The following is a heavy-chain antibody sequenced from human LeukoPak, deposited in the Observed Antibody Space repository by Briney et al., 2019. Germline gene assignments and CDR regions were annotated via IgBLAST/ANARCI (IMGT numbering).Heavy chain of an antibody. V-gene: IGHV3-30*04. Sequence: AGGSLRLSCAASGFTFSSCAMSWVRQAPGKGLEWVAVISYDGSNKYYADSVKGRFTISRDNSKNTLYLQMNSLRAEDTAVYYCARGTYYYDSSGYYFDYWGQGTLVTVSS. CDR2: ISYDGSNK. CDR1: GFTFSSCA. D-gene: IGHD3-22*01. J-gene: IGHJ4*02. CDR3: ARGTYYYDSSGYYFDY.